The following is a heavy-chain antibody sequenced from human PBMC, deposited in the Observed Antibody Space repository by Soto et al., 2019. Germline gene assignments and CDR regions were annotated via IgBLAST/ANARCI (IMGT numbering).Heavy chain of an antibody. D-gene: IGHD2-21*02. Sequence: PSETLSLTCTVSGYSIRNGYYWGWIRQPPGKGLEWIGTIYHGGSTYYSPSLKSRVTISVDASENHCSLKLSSVAAADTAVYYCARVGPYCGGDCYSPPPWGQGTLVTVSS. CDR1: GYSIRNGYY. J-gene: IGHJ5*02. V-gene: IGHV4-38-2*02. CDR3: ARVGPYCGGDCYSPPP. CDR2: IYHGGST.